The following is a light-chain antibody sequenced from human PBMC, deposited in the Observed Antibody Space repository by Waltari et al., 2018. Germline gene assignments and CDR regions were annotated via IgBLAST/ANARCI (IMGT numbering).Light chain of an antibody. CDR3: QSYDNSLRGSLL. CDR1: DPSLASFG. Sequence: QSVLTQAPSVSGAPGQRGTISCTGGDPSLASFGVHWYQHLPGRVPKLHISENTKRPSGVPDRFSGSKSGTSASLAIEGLQPEDEGDYYCQSYDNSLRGSLLFGGGTKVTV. J-gene: IGLJ3*02. V-gene: IGLV1-40*01. CDR2: ENT.